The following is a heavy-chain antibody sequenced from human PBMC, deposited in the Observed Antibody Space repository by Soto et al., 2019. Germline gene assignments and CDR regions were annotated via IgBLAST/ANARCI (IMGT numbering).Heavy chain of an antibody. J-gene: IGHJ4*02. CDR1: GGTFSSYA. V-gene: IGHV1-69*13. D-gene: IGHD3-22*01. Sequence: SVKVSCKASGGTFSSYAISWVRQAPGRGLEWMGGIIPIFGTANYAQKFQGRVTITADESTSTAYMELSSLRSEDTAVYYCAGRHYDSSGYYSRFSFGYWGQGTLVTVSS. CDR2: IIPIFGTA. CDR3: AGRHYDSSGYYSRFSFGY.